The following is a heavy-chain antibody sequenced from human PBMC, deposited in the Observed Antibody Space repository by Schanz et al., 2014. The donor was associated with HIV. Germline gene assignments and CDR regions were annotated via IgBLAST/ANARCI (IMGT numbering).Heavy chain of an antibody. Sequence: QVQLVESGGGVVQPGKSLRLSCAASGFTFGTYGMHWVRQAPGRGLEWVSLISYDANYKYYADSLKGRFTISRDNSKQRLYLQINSLRANDTAVYFCARESASCGGNCAFDLGGQGALVIVSS. CDR1: GFTFGTYG. D-gene: IGHD2-21*02. J-gene: IGHJ4*02. V-gene: IGHV3-33*05. CDR3: ARESASCGGNCAFDL. CDR2: ISYDANYK.